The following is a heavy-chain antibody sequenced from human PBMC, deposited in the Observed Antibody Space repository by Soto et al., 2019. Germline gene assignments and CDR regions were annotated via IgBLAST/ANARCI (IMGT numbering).Heavy chain of an antibody. J-gene: IGHJ6*02. Sequence: SETLSLTCTVSGGSISSGDYYWRWIRQPPGKGLEWIGYIYYSGSTYYNPSLKSRVTISVDTSKNQFSLKLSSVTAADTAVYYCARDSYGSGSYEYYYGMDVWGQGTTVTVSS. D-gene: IGHD3-10*01. V-gene: IGHV4-30-4*01. CDR2: IYYSGST. CDR1: GGSISSGDYY. CDR3: ARDSYGSGSYEYYYGMDV.